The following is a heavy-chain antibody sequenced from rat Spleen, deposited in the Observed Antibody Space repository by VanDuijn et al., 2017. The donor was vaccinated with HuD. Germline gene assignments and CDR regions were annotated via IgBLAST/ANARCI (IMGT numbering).Heavy chain of an antibody. CDR2: ISSGGGGT. V-gene: IGHV5-46*01. Sequence: EVQLVESGGGLVRPGRSLKLSCAASGFTFSSFPMAWVRQAPKKGLEWVASISSGGGGTYYSDSVKGRFTISRDNAKSTQYLQMDSLRPEDTATYYCTTDRDYYSSYIPRFAYWGQGTLVTVSS. J-gene: IGHJ3*01. CDR1: GFTFSSFP. CDR3: TTDRDYYSSYIPRFAY. D-gene: IGHD1-2*01.